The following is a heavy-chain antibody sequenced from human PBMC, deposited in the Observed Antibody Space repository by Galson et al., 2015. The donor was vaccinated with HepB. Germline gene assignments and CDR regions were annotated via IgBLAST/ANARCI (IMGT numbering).Heavy chain of an antibody. V-gene: IGHV3-21*01. CDR2: ISPPGNDI. CDR1: EFTFSTYT. CDR3: ARDLGTLFGVVVDAFDL. J-gene: IGHJ3*01. D-gene: IGHD3-3*01. Sequence: SLRLSCAASEFTFSTYTMNWVRQAPGKGLEWVSSISPPGNDIYYADSVRGRFTVSRDNVDQSLYLQMNSLRPEDTALYYCARDLGTLFGVVVDAFDLWGQGTMVTVSS.